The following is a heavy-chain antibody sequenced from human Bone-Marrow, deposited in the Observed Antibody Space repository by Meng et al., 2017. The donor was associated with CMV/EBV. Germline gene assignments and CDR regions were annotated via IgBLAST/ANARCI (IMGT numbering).Heavy chain of an antibody. Sequence: GGSLRLSCATSGFTFNDYAFHWVRQAPGKGLEWVAFISYDGSNKYYADSVKGRFAISRDNSRNTLYLQMNSLRAEDTAVYYCARDGNDLEYYYGMDVWGQGTTVTVSS. CDR3: ARDGNDLEYYYGMDV. CDR2: ISYDGSNK. J-gene: IGHJ6*02. V-gene: IGHV3-30*09. CDR1: GFTFNDYA. D-gene: IGHD1-1*01.